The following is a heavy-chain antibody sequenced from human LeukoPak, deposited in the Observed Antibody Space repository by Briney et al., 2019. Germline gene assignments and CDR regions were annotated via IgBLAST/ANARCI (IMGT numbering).Heavy chain of an antibody. J-gene: IGHJ4*02. V-gene: IGHV3-48*04. CDR3: ARGAYSSGWAYFDH. CDR1: GFTFSSYW. Sequence: GGSLRLSCVAPGFTFSSYWMNWVRQAPGKGLEWVSYISFSVNTKYYGDSVKGRSTISRDNAKNSLYLHMDSLRAEDTAVYYCARGAYSSGWAYFDHWGQGTLVTVSS. CDR2: ISFSVNTK. D-gene: IGHD6-19*01.